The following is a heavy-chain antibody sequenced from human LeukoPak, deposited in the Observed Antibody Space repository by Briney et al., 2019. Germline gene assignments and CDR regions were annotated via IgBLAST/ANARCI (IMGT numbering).Heavy chain of an antibody. CDR1: GFTFSSHG. CDR3: ARDALGGRTKFDS. D-gene: IGHD3-16*01. Sequence: QSGGSLRLSCVASGFTFSSHGMHWVRQVPGKGLMWVSRINGDGSRIHYVDSVKGRFTISRDNAKNTLYLQMTSLRGDDTAIYFCARDALGGRTKFDSWGHGSLVTVSS. J-gene: IGHJ4*01. V-gene: IGHV3-74*01. CDR2: INGDGSRI.